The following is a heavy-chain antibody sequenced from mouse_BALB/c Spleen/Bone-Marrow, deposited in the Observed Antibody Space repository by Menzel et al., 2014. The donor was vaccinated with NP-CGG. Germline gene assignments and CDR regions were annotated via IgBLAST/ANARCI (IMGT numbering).Heavy chain of an antibody. D-gene: IGHD4-1*01. CDR2: MDPANGNT. V-gene: IGHV14-3*02. CDR3: ARWEYYAMDY. J-gene: IGHJ4*01. Sequence: EVQLQQSGAELVKPGASVKLSCTASGFNIKDTYMHWVKQRPEQGLEWIGRMDPANGNTKYDPKFQGKATITADTSSNTAYLQLSSLTSEDTAVYYCARWEYYAMDYWGQGPSVPVSS. CDR1: GFNIKDTY.